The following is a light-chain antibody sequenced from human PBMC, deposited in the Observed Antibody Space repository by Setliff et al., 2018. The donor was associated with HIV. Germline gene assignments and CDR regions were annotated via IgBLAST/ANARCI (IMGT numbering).Light chain of an antibody. CDR3: QVWDSSTDHHG. V-gene: IGLV3-21*03. J-gene: IGLJ1*01. CDR1: NIGGKS. Sequence: SYELTQPPSVSVAPGKTARITCGGNNIGGKSVHWYQQKPGQAPVLVVYDDNDRPSGIPERFSGSNSGNTATLTISRVEAGDEADYYCQVWDSSTDHHGFGTGTK. CDR2: DDN.